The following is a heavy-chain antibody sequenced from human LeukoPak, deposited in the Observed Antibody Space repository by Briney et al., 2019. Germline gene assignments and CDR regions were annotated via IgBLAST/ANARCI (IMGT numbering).Heavy chain of an antibody. J-gene: IGHJ6*03. D-gene: IGHD2-2*01. CDR1: GLTFRTYS. CDR2: ISSGGSTI. CDR3: ARVELGYCSSTSCVLGYYYYMDV. Sequence: GGSLRLSCAASGLTFRTYSMNWVRQAPGKGLEWVSYISSGGSTIYYADSVKGRFTISRDNAKNSLYLQMNSLRAEDTAVYYCARVELGYCSSTSCVLGYYYYMDVWGKGTTVTVSS. V-gene: IGHV3-48*01.